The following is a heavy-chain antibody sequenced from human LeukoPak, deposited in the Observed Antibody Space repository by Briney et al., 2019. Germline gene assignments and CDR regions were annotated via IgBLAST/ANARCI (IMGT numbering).Heavy chain of an antibody. D-gene: IGHD3-22*01. V-gene: IGHV1-69*04. CDR1: GGTFSSYA. Sequence: GSSVKVSCKASGGTFSSYAISWVRQAPGQGLEWMGRIIPILGIANYAQKFQGRVTITADKSTSTAYMELSSLRSEDTAVYYCARDGRGYYYDSSGYYRLDYWGQGTLVTVSS. J-gene: IGHJ4*02. CDR2: IIPILGIA. CDR3: ARDGRGYYYDSSGYYRLDY.